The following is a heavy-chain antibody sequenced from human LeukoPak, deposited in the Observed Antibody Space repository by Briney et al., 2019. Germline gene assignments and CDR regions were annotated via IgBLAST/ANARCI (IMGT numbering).Heavy chain of an antibody. CDR1: GFTLSSYS. J-gene: IGHJ4*02. D-gene: IGHD5-18*01. Sequence: GGSLRLSCAASGFTLSSYSMSWVRQAPGKGLEWVSSISSSSSYIYYADSVKGRFTISRDNAKNSLYLQMNSLRAEDTAVYYCARKGRGYSYGFDYWGQGTLVTVSS. CDR2: ISSSSSYI. V-gene: IGHV3-21*01. CDR3: ARKGRGYSYGFDY.